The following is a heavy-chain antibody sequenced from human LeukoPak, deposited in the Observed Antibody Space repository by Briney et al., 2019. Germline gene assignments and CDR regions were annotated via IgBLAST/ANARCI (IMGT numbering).Heavy chain of an antibody. CDR1: GFTFGGYG. D-gene: IGHD1-14*01. V-gene: IGHV3-33*01. J-gene: IGHJ4*02. Sequence: RGSLRLSCAGSGFTFGGYGMHRFRQTPGKGLEWVAVIAYDGSRAFYADSVKGRFAISRDNSKNTMSVQMDDLRAEDTAVYYCTRYNNDHFDYWGQGTLVTVSS. CDR2: IAYDGSRA. CDR3: TRYNNDHFDY.